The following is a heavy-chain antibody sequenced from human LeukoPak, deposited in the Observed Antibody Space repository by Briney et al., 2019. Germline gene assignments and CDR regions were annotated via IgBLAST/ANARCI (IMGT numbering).Heavy chain of an antibody. CDR1: GFTFSSYS. CDR3: AIDDGGRLVF. J-gene: IGHJ4*02. CDR2: ISSSSSYI. V-gene: IGHV3-21*04. D-gene: IGHD6-6*01. Sequence: GGSLRLSCAASGFTFSSYSMNWVRQAPGKGLEWVSSISSSSSYIYYADSVKGRFTISRDNAKNSLYLQMNSLRAEDTALYYCAIDDGGRLVFWGQGTLVTVSS.